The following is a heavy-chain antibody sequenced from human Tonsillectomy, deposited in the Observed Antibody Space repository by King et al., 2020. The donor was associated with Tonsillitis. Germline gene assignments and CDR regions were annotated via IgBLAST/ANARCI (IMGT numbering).Heavy chain of an antibody. CDR3: AKTVGGNSEADY. J-gene: IGHJ4*02. D-gene: IGHD4-23*01. V-gene: IGHV3-7*03. Sequence: VQLVESGGGLVQPGGSLRLSCAASGFTFSSYWMSWVRQAPGKGLEWVANIKQDGSEKYYVDSVKGLFTISRDNAKNSLYLQMNSLRAEDTAVYYCAKTVGGNSEADYWGQGTLVTVSS. CDR2: IKQDGSEK. CDR1: GFTFSSYW.